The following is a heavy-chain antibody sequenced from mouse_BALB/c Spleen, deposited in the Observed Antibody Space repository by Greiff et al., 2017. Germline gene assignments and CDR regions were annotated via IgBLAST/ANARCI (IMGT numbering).Heavy chain of an antibody. J-gene: IGHJ4*01. CDR3: ARYYYGSLYAMDY. Sequence: VKLVESGPGLVAPSQSLSITCTASGFSLTGYGVNWVRQPPGKGLEWLGMIWGDGSTDYNSALKSRLSISKDNSKSQVFLKMNSLQTDDTARYYCARYYYGSLYAMDYWGQGTSVTVSS. CDR2: IWGDGST. V-gene: IGHV2-6-7*01. D-gene: IGHD1-1*01. CDR1: GFSLTGYG.